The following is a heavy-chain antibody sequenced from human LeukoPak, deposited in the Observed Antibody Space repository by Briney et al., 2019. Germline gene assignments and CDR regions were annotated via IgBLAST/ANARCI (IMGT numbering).Heavy chain of an antibody. CDR2: ISNDGSVQ. V-gene: IGHV3-30*04. CDR3: AKGEWFGELLSYYFDY. CDR1: GFTFTHHF. D-gene: IGHD3-10*01. J-gene: IGHJ4*02. Sequence: PGGSLRLSCAASGFTFTHHFMHWVRQAPGQGLEWVAVISNDGSVQYYPDSVKGRFTISRDNSKNTLYLQMNSLRAEDTAVYYCAKGEWFGELLSYYFDYWGQGTLVTVSS.